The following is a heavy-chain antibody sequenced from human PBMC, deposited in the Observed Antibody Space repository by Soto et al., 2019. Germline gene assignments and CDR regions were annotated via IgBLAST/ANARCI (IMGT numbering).Heavy chain of an antibody. V-gene: IGHV3-23*01. J-gene: IGHJ6*02. D-gene: IGHD1-7*01. CDR3: AKFVVTTTNYFYYFYGMDV. CDR1: GFSFNSHA. CDR2: ISSSGSTT. Sequence: GGSLRLSCAASGFSFNSHAMSWVRQAPGKGLEWVSAISSSGSTTYYADSVKGRFTISRDNSKNTLHVQMNSLRAEDTALYYCAKFVVTTTNYFYYFYGMDVWGQGTTVTVSS.